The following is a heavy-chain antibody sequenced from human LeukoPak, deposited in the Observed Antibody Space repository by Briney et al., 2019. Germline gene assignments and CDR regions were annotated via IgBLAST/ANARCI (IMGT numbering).Heavy chain of an antibody. Sequence: PSETLSLTCAVYGGSFSGYYWSWIRQPPGKGLEWIGEINHSGSTNYNPSLKSRITISVDTSKNQFSLKLSSVTAADTAVYYCARDVSYGGNSGGYDYWGQGTPVTVSS. V-gene: IGHV4-34*01. CDR1: GGSFSGYY. CDR3: ARDVSYGGNSGGYDY. J-gene: IGHJ4*02. D-gene: IGHD4-23*01. CDR2: INHSGST.